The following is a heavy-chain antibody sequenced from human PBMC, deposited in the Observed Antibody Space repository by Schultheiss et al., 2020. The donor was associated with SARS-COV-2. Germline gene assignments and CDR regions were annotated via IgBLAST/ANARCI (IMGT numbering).Heavy chain of an antibody. Sequence: SETLSLTCAVYGESFNGFSWTWIRQSPGKGLEWIGEINHSGSTNYNPSLKSRVTISVDTSKNQFSLKLSSVTAADTAVYYCARDRGYSYGYEYYYYGMDVWGQGTTVTVSS. J-gene: IGHJ6*02. D-gene: IGHD5-18*01. CDR1: GESFNGFS. CDR2: INHSGST. V-gene: IGHV4-34*01. CDR3: ARDRGYSYGYEYYYYGMDV.